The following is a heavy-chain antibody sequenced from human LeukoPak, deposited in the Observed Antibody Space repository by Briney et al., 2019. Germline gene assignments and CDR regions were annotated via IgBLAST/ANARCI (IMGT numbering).Heavy chain of an antibody. CDR3: ARASGYYHLGGDY. D-gene: IGHD3-22*01. Sequence: GGSLRLSCAASGFTFSSYAMHWVRQAPGKGLEYVSAISSNGGSTYYANSVKGRFTISRDNSKNTLYLQMGSLRAEDMAVYYCARASGYYHLGGDYWGQGTLVTVSS. CDR1: GFTFSSYA. CDR2: ISSNGGST. J-gene: IGHJ4*02. V-gene: IGHV3-64*01.